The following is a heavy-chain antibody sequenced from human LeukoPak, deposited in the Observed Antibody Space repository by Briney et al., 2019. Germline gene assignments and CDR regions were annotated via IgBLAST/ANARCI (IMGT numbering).Heavy chain of an antibody. V-gene: IGHV4-59*01. Sequence: SETLSLTCTVSGGSISSYYWSWIRQPPGKGLEWIGYIYYSGSTNYNPSLKSRVTISVGTSKNQFSLKLSSVTAADTAVYYCASAYCGGDCSNAFDIWGQGTMVTVSS. CDR1: GGSISSYY. J-gene: IGHJ3*02. D-gene: IGHD2-21*02. CDR2: IYYSGST. CDR3: ASAYCGGDCSNAFDI.